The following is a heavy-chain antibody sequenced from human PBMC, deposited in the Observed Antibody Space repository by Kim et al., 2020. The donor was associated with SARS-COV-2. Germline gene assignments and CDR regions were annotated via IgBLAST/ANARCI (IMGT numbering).Heavy chain of an antibody. Sequence: GGSLRLSCVASGFTFTKAWMRWVRQRPGKGLEWVSRIKSKTNGGTTDYAAPVRGRVTISRDDTRVTLDMQMNSQKTEGSGVCYCTTDRVARPSGEFFYDFWGQGTLVTVSS. V-gene: IGHV3-15*01. J-gene: IGHJ4*02. D-gene: IGHD3-10*01. CDR1: GFTFTKAW. CDR2: IKSKTNGGTT. CDR3: TTDRVARPSGEFFYDF.